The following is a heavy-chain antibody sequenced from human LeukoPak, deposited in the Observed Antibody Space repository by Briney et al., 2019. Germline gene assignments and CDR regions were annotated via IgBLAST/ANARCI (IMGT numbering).Heavy chain of an antibody. D-gene: IGHD4-17*01. V-gene: IGHV4-59*12. CDR2: IYHSGTT. CDR3: ASGDGDYSDAFDI. Sequence: SETLSLTCTVSGGSIRGYYWTWIRQPPGKGLEWIGYIYHSGTTNYNPSLKSRVTISFDTSKNQFSLKLSSVTAADTAVYYCASGDGDYSDAFDIWGQGTMVTVSS. CDR1: GGSIRGYY. J-gene: IGHJ3*02.